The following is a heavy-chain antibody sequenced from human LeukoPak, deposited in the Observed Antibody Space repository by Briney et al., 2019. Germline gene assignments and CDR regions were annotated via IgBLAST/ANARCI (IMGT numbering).Heavy chain of an antibody. J-gene: IGHJ1*01. Sequence: SETLSLTCSVSGGSITRYYWTWIRQPPGKGLEWIGYIYYSGSTNYNPSLKSRVTISVDTSKNQFSLKLSSVTAADTAVYYCAGLHYYDSSGYPTYFQHWGQGTLVTVSS. CDR3: AGLHYYDSSGYPTYFQH. V-gene: IGHV4-59*08. CDR2: IYYSGST. D-gene: IGHD3-22*01. CDR1: GGSITRYY.